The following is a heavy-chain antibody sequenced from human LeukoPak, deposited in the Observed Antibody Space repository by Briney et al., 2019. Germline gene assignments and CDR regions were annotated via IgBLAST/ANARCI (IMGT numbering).Heavy chain of an antibody. V-gene: IGHV5-51*01. J-gene: IGHJ6*02. CDR1: GYSFTSYW. D-gene: IGHD3-9*01. CDR2: IYPGDSDT. Sequence: PGESLKISCKGSGYSFTSYWIGWVRQMPGKGLEWMGIIYPGDSDTRYSPSFQGQVTISADKSISTAYLQWSSLKASDTAMYYCARQNDILTGYQWRLGPTGYGMDVWGQGTTVTVSS. CDR3: ARQNDILTGYQWRLGPTGYGMDV.